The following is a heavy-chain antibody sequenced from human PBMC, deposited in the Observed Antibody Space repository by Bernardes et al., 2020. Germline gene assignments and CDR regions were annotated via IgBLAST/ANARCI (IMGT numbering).Heavy chain of an antibody. CDR3: TRGGMHLGGGDY. D-gene: IGHD2-8*01. Sequence: GGSLRLSCAASGFTFSSYSMSWVRQAPGKGLEWVSYISSSTNTVYYADSVKGRFTISRDIAKNSLYLQMNSLRAEDTAVYFCTRGGMHLGGGDYWGQGVLVTVSS. V-gene: IGHV3-48*01. J-gene: IGHJ4*02. CDR1: GFTFSSYS. CDR2: ISSSTNTV.